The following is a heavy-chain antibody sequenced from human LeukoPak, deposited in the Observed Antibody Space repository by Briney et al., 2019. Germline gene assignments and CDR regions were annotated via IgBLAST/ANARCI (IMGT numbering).Heavy chain of an antibody. CDR1: GFTFSSYN. CDR2: ISSSSSTI. CDR3: AREAAL. Sequence: GGSLRLSCAASGFTFSSYNMNWIRQAPGKGLEWISYISSSSSTIYYADSVKGRFTISRDNAKNSLYLQLNSLRDEDTAIYYGAREAALWGQGTLVTVSS. V-gene: IGHV3-48*02. J-gene: IGHJ4*02. D-gene: IGHD2-15*01.